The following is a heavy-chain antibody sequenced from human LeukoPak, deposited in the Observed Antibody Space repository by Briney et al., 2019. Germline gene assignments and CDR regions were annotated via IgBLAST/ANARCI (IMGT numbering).Heavy chain of an antibody. CDR3: VKWSGYGDY. J-gene: IGHJ4*02. D-gene: IGHD3-10*01. CDR2: ISESGGST. V-gene: IGHV3-23*01. Sequence: AGVSLRLSCAASGFTFSSYAMSWVRQAPGKGLEWVSGISESGGSTWHVDSVKGRFTISRDNSKNTLYLQMNSLRDEDTAVYYCVKWSGYGDYWGQGTLVTVSS. CDR1: GFTFSSYA.